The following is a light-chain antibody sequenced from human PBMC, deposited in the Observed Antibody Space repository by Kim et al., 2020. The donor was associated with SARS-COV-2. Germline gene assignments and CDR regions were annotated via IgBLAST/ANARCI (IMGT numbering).Light chain of an antibody. Sequence: SASGGDRVTITCRASQSISSYLNWYQQKPGKAPKLLIYAASSLQSGVPSRLSGSGSGTDFTLTISSLQPEDFATYYCQQSYSTPYTFGQGTKLEIK. CDR3: QQSYSTPYT. J-gene: IGKJ2*01. CDR2: AAS. V-gene: IGKV1-39*01. CDR1: QSISSY.